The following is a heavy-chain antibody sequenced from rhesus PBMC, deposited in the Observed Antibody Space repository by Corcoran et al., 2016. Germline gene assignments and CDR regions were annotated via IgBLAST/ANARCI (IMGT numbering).Heavy chain of an antibody. CDR3: TRHNDSPLDS. D-gene: IGHD1-32*01. Sequence: QVLLQESGPGLVKPSETLSLTCTVSGVSFRSHWWTWVRQPPGRGLEWIGEINGNTGKTNYNPSLKSRVTISKDASKHQLSLQLNSMTAADTALYYCTRHNDSPLDSWGQGVVVTVSS. CDR1: GVSFRSHW. CDR2: INGNTGKT. V-gene: IGHV4-80*01. J-gene: IGHJ6*01.